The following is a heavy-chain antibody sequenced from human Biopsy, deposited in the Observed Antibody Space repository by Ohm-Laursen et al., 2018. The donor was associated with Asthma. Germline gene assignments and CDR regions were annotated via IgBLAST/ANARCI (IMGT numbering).Heavy chain of an antibody. D-gene: IGHD4-17*01. Sequence: ASVKVSCKASGDSLGSFINYAISWVRQAPRQGLEWMGGIIPIFGTSNYAQKFQGRVTFTADESTSSAYMELSSLRSEDSAVYYCAREVSTVDYGYYYVAMDVWGQGTTVTVSS. V-gene: IGHV1-69*13. CDR1: GDSLGSFINYA. J-gene: IGHJ6*02. CDR3: AREVSTVDYGYYYVAMDV. CDR2: IIPIFGTS.